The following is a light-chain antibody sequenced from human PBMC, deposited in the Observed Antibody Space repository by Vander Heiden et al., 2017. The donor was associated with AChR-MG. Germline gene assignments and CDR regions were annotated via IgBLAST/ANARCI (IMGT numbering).Light chain of an antibody. V-gene: IGKV1-39*01. J-gene: IGKJ2*01. Sequence: IQMTQFPSSLAACVGDRVTITSRASQSISSYLTWYRQKPGKAPNVLIFAASSLQSGVPSRFSGSGSGTDFTLTISSVQPEDFATYYCQQSYSAPRTFGQGTKVENK. CDR1: QSISSY. CDR2: AAS. CDR3: QQSYSAPRT.